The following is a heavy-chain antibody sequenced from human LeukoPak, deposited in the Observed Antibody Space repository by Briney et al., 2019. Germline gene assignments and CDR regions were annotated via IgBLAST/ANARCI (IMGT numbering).Heavy chain of an antibody. V-gene: IGHV3-23*01. CDR1: GFTFSTYA. CDR3: AKDCNAVTRSYFDY. D-gene: IGHD4-17*01. J-gene: IGHJ4*02. Sequence: GGSLRLSCAASGFTFSTYAMSWVRQAPREGLEWVSAISGSGGTTYYADSVKGRFTISRDNSKNTLSLQMNSLRAEDTAVYYCAKDCNAVTRSYFDYWGQGTLVTVSS. CDR2: ISGSGGTT.